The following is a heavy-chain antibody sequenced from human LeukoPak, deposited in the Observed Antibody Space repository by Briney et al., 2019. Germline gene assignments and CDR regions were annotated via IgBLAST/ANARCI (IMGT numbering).Heavy chain of an antibody. CDR1: GYTFNTYG. J-gene: IGHJ4*02. V-gene: IGHV1-18*01. CDR3: ARDGVIGSDLDY. CDR2: ISAYSDDT. Sequence: ASLKVSCKASGYTFNTYGISWVRQAPGQGLEWKGWISAYSDDTNYAQNLQGRVTMTTDTATSTAYMELRSLRSDDTAVYYCARDGVIGSDLDYWGQGTLVTVSS. D-gene: IGHD2/OR15-2a*01.